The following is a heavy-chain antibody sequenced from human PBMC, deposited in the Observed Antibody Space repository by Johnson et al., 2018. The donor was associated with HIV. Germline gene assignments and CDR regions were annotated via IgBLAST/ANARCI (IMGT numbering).Heavy chain of an antibody. Sequence: QVQLVESGGGLVKPGGSLRLSCAASGFTFSDYYMSWIRQAPGTGLEWVSYICRSGCTIYYAASVKFRFTLSRDHAKNSLSLQMNTLRAEDTAVYYCARPGGANYNFWSGYYDAFDIWGQGTMVTVSS. CDR2: ICRSGCTI. J-gene: IGHJ3*02. CDR1: GFTFSDYY. D-gene: IGHD3-3*01. V-gene: IGHV3-11*04. CDR3: ARPGGANYNFWSGYYDAFDI.